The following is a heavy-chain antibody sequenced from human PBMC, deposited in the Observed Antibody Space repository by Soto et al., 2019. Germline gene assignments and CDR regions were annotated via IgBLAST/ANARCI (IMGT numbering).Heavy chain of an antibody. V-gene: IGHV3-23*01. J-gene: IGHJ6*02. CDR3: ANFGKGAYYYYGMDV. CDR2: ISGSGSST. D-gene: IGHD3-10*01. CDR1: GFTLISYA. Sequence: GGPRLSCAASGFTLISYAMSWVRPAPGEGLEWVSAISGSGSSTYYADSVKGRFTISRDNSKNTLYLQMNSLRAEDTAVYYCANFGKGAYYYYGMDVWGQGTTVTVSS.